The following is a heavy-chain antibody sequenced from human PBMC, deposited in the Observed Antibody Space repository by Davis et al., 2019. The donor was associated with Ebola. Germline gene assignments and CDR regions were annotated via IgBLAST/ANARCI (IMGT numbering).Heavy chain of an antibody. V-gene: IGHV4-30-4*01. CDR3: ARSIGEFGEMLFGGYFDP. CDR2: IYKSGSA. Sequence: PSETLSLTCTVSGGSISSGDDYWSWIRQSPGKGLEWIGCIYKSGSAYYNSSLESRVSISIDTSKNQFSLKMSSMTAADTAVYFCARSIGEFGEMLFGGYFDPWGQGTPVAVSS. J-gene: IGHJ5*02. CDR1: GGSISSGDDY. D-gene: IGHD3-10*01.